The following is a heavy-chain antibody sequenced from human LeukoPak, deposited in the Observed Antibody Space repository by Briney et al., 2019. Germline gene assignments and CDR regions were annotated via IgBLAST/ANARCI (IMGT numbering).Heavy chain of an antibody. CDR1: GFTFSSYA. V-gene: IGHV3-23*01. CDR3: AGSSHYYYYMDV. D-gene: IGHD6-13*01. J-gene: IGHJ6*03. CDR2: ISGSGGST. Sequence: GGSLRLSCAASGFTFSSYAMSWVRQAPGKGLEWVSAISGSGGSTYYADSVKGRFTISRDNSKNTLYLQMNSLRAEDTAVYYCAGSSHYYYYMDVWGKGTTVTVSS.